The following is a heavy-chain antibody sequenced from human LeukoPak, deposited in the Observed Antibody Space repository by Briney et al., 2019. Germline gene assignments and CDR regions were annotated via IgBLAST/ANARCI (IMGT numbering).Heavy chain of an antibody. D-gene: IGHD1-26*01. V-gene: IGHV3-30*02. CDR2: IRYDGSNK. CDR1: GFTFSSYG. CDR3: ADLGRTDY. J-gene: IGHJ4*02. Sequence: GGSLRLSCAASGFTFSSYGMHWVRQAPGKGLEWVAYIRYDGSNKYYADSVKGRFTISRDNSKNTLYLQMNGLRAEDTAVYYCADLGRTDYWGQGTLVTVSS.